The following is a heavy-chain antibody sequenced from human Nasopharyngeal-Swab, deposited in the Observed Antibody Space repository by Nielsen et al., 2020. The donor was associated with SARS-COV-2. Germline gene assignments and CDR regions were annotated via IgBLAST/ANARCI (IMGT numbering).Heavy chain of an antibody. CDR1: GFTFSDYY. J-gene: IGHJ6*02. V-gene: IGHV3-11*04. D-gene: IGHD2-2*01. CDR3: ARDIVVVPAAGPAVTQNYYYGMDV. CDR2: ISSSGSTI. Sequence: GESLKISCAASGFTFSDYYMSWIRQAPGKGLEWVSYISSSGSTIYYADSVKGRFTISRDNAKTSLYLQMNSLRAEDTAVYYCARDIVVVPAAGPAVTQNYYYGMDVWGQGTTVTVSS.